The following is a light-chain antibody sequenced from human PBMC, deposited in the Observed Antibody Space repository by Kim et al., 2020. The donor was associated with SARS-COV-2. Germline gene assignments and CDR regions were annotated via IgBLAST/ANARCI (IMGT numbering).Light chain of an antibody. CDR3: SSYTSSNTWV. J-gene: IGLJ3*02. Sequence: QSALTQPASVSGSPGQSITISCTGTSRTTSDLHDYKFVCWYQQHPGKAPKLMIYDTTKRPSGVSNRFSGSKSDNTASLTISGLQAEDEADYYCSSYTSSNTWVFGGGTQLTVL. CDR2: DTT. CDR1: SRTTSDLHDYKF. V-gene: IGLV2-14*03.